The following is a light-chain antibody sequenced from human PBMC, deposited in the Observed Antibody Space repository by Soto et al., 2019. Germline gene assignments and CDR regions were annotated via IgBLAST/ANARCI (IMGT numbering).Light chain of an antibody. CDR1: SSDVGAYNF. CDR2: EVS. CDR3: TSYAGSRVL. V-gene: IGLV2-8*01. Sequence: QSALTQPPSASGSPGQSVTISCTGTSSDVGAYNFVSWYQQHPGRAPKLIIYEVSGRPSGVPDRFSGSKSGNTASLTVSWLQAEDEADYYCTSYAGSRVLFGGGTKLTVL. J-gene: IGLJ2*01.